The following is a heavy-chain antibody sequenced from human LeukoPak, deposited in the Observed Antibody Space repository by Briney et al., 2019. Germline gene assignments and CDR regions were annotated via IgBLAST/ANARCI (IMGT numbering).Heavy chain of an antibody. V-gene: IGHV4-61*08. J-gene: IGHJ4*02. CDR1: GDSISSGGYY. Sequence: SETLSLTCTVSGDSISSGGYYWSWIRQHPGKGLEWIGYIYYSGNTNYNPSLKSRVTMSVDTSKNQFSLKLSSVTAADTAVYYCARDIVGVTRAFGYWGQGTLATVSS. CDR3: ARDIVGVTRAFGY. CDR2: IYYSGNT. D-gene: IGHD1-26*01.